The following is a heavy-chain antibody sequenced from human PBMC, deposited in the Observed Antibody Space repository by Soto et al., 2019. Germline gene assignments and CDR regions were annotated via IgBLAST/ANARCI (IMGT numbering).Heavy chain of an antibody. CDR2: IIPIFDAT. Sequence: QVQMVQSGAEVKKPGSSARVSCKVSGGTFSRHSISWVRQAPGQGLEWMGGIIPIFDATQYAQKFQGRLTITADESTTTSHMALSGLRPEDTAIYYCARDLTSVRGSWGQGTLVTVP. CDR3: ARDLTSVRGS. V-gene: IGHV1-69*01. J-gene: IGHJ4*02. CDR1: GGTFSRHS. D-gene: IGHD3-10*01.